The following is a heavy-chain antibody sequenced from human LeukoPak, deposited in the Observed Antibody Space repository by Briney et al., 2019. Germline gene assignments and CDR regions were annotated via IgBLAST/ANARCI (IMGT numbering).Heavy chain of an antibody. J-gene: IGHJ4*02. Sequence: PGGSLRLSCGASGFTFSSHWMHWVRQAPGKGLVWVSRITNDGSGTSYADSVKGRFTISGDNAKNTLYLQMNSLTVEDTAVYYCAREGPWPIDYWGRGTLVTVSS. CDR1: GFTFSSHW. CDR2: ITNDGSGT. CDR3: AREGPWPIDY. V-gene: IGHV3-74*01.